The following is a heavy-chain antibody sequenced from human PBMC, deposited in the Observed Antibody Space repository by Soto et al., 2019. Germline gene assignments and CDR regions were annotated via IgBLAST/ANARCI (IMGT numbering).Heavy chain of an antibody. CDR3: ARELAYSSTAWFDP. V-gene: IGHV1-18*01. Sequence: GASVKVSCKTSGYTFSNYGISWVRQAPGQGLEWMRWISAYNGNTNYAQKFQGRVTMTTTTSTSTAYMELRSLRSDDTAVYYCARELAYSSTAWFDPWGQGTLVTVSS. CDR2: ISAYNGNT. J-gene: IGHJ5*02. CDR1: GYTFSNYG. D-gene: IGHD6-19*01.